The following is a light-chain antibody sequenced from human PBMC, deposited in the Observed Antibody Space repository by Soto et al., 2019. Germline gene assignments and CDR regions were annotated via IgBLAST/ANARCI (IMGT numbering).Light chain of an antibody. CDR1: QSISSW. CDR3: QQYHSYSPT. V-gene: IGKV1-5*01. Sequence: DIQMTQSPSTLSASVGDRVIITCRASQSISSWLAWYQQKPGKAPKLLIYDASSLESGVPSRFSGSGSETEFTLTISSLHPDDFATYYCQQYHSYSPTFGQGTKVDIK. CDR2: DAS. J-gene: IGKJ1*01.